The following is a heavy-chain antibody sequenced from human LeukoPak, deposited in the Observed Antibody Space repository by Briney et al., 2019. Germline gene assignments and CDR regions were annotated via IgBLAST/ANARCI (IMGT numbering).Heavy chain of an antibody. Sequence: GGSLKISCKGSGYSFPNYWIGWVRQMPGKGLEWMGIIYPGDSDTTYKPSFQGQVTISADKSISTAYLQWSSLKASDTAMYYCARSRAEKVPVWGSYRHHDAFDIWGQRTRVTVSS. J-gene: IGHJ3*02. CDR3: ARSRAEKVPVWGSYRHHDAFDI. V-gene: IGHV5-51*01. D-gene: IGHD3-16*02. CDR2: IYPGDSDT. CDR1: GYSFPNYW.